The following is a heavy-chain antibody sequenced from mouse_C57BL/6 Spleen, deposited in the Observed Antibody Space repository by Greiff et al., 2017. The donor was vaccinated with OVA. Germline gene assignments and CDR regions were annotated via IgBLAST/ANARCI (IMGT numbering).Heavy chain of an antibody. V-gene: IGHV3-6*01. CDR3: ARDYSAWFAY. J-gene: IGHJ3*01. Sequence: ESGPGLVKPSQSLSLTCSVTGYSITSGYYWNWIRQFPGNKLEWMGYISYDGSNNYNPSLKNRISITRDTSKNQFFLKLNSVTTEDTATYYCARDYSAWFAYWGQGTLVTVSA. CDR1: GYSITSGYY. CDR2: ISYDGSN. D-gene: IGHD2-1*01.